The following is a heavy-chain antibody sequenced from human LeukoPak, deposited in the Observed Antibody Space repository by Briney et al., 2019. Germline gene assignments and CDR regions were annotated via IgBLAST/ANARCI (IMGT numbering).Heavy chain of an antibody. CDR3: AKDNARYSSSWYYFDY. Sequence: GGSLRLSCAVSGFTFDDYAMHWVRQAPGKGLEWVSGISWNSGSIGYADSVKGRFTISRDNAKNSLYLQMNSLRAEDTALYYCAKDNARYSSSWYYFDYWGQGTLVTVSS. D-gene: IGHD6-13*01. CDR1: GFTFDDYA. J-gene: IGHJ4*02. V-gene: IGHV3-9*01. CDR2: ISWNSGSI.